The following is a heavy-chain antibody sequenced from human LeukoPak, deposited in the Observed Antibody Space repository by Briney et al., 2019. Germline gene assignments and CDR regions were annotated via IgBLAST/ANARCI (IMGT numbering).Heavy chain of an antibody. V-gene: IGHV4-30-4*02. J-gene: IGHJ3*02. CDR3: ARDRSYSGRVAFDI. Sequence: SETLSLTCTVSGGSISSGDYYWSWIRQPPGKGLEWIGYIYNRGSTYYNPSLKSRVSISIDTSENQFSLELSSVTAADTAVYYCARDRSYSGRVAFDIWGQGTMVTVSS. D-gene: IGHD1-26*01. CDR2: IYNRGST. CDR1: GGSISSGDYY.